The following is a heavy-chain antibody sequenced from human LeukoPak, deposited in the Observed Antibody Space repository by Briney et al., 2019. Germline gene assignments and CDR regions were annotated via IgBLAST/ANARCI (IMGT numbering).Heavy chain of an antibody. Sequence: ASVKVSCKASGYTFTGYYMHWVRQAPRQGLEWMGWINPNSGGTNYAQKFQGRVTMTRDTSISTAYMELSRLRSDDTAVYYCASFAWELLTDDAFDNWGQGTMVTVSS. CDR1: GYTFTGYY. CDR3: ASFAWELLTDDAFDN. V-gene: IGHV1-2*02. D-gene: IGHD1-26*01. CDR2: INPNSGGT. J-gene: IGHJ3*02.